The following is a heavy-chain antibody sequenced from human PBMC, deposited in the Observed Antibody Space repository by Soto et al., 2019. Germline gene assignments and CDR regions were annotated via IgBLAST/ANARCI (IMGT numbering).Heavy chain of an antibody. CDR2: ISSSGSTI. D-gene: IGHD1-7*01. J-gene: IGHJ4*02. V-gene: IGHV3-11*01. CDR3: ASTYNWNYRSQGPLGLDY. CDR1: GFTFSDYY. Sequence: PGGSLRLSCAASGFTFSDYYMSWIRQAPGKGLEWVSYISSSGSTIYYADSVKGRFTISRDNAKNSLYLQMNSLRAEDTAVYYCASTYNWNYRSQGPLGLDYWGQGTLVTVSS.